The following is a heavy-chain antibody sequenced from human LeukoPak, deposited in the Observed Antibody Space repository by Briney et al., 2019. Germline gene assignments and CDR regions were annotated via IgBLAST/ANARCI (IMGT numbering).Heavy chain of an antibody. CDR1: GFSFSTYW. Sequence: SGGSLRLSCVASGFSFSTYWMSWVRQAPGKGLEWVANIKQGGSEKYYVDSVKGRFTISRDNAKNSLYLQMNSLRAEDTAVYYCARGPRYYYDSSGYSYFDYWGQGTLVTVSS. D-gene: IGHD3-22*01. CDR3: ARGPRYYYDSSGYSYFDY. J-gene: IGHJ4*02. CDR2: IKQGGSEK. V-gene: IGHV3-7*01.